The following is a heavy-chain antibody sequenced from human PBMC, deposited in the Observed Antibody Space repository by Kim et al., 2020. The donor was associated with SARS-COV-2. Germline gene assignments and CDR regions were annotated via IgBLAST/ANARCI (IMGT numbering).Heavy chain of an antibody. Sequence: ASVKVSCKAAGHVFTSYSFTWVRQAPGQGLEWMGWINGFNGKTKYAQKFQDRVTVTTDTSSSTAYLQLRRLRSDDTAIYYCVRTGSSSWSVQFDFWGQGTAVTVSS. CDR1: GHVFTSYS. J-gene: IGHJ4*02. CDR2: INGFNGKT. V-gene: IGHV1-18*04. CDR3: VRTGSSSWSVQFDF. D-gene: IGHD6-13*01.